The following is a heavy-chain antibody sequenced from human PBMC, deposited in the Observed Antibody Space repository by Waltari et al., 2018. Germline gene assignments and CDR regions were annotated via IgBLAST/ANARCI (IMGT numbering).Heavy chain of an antibody. CDR2: IGYDGSKK. Sequence: QVQLVESGGGVVQPGRSLRLSCAASGFTFSSFGMHWVRQAPGKGLDWVELIGYDGSKKDYADSLKGRFTISRDNSKNTLYLQMNSLGAEDTAVYYCGRDRLEYYYDSSGLVFDYWGQGALVTVSS. CDR3: GRDRLEYYYDSSGLVFDY. V-gene: IGHV3-33*01. J-gene: IGHJ4*02. CDR1: GFTFSSFG. D-gene: IGHD3-22*01.